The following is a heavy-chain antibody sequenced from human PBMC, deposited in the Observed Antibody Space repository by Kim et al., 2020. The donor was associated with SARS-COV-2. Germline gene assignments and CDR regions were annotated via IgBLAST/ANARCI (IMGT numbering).Heavy chain of an antibody. D-gene: IGHD1-1*01. CDR3: AKHPIFTCIQSDWKYYY. J-gene: IGHJ6*01. CDR1: GFTFNNYA. Sequence: GGSLRLSCAASGFTFNNYAMSWVRQAPGKGLEWVSAISGSSRNTYYADSVKGRPTISRDNSRNTLYLQMDSLRAEDTAVYYCAKHPIFTCIQSDWKYYY. V-gene: IGHV3-23*01. CDR2: ISGSSRNT.